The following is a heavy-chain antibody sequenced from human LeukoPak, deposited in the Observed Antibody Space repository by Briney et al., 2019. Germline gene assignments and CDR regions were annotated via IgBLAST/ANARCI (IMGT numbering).Heavy chain of an antibody. V-gene: IGHV3-30-3*01. Sequence: PGGSLRLSCAASGFTFSSYAMHWVRQAPGKGLEWVAVISYDGSNKYYADSVKGRFTISRDNSKNTLYLQMNGLRAEDTAVYYCARAYYYDSSGYYPPGYWGQGTLVTVSS. D-gene: IGHD3-22*01. J-gene: IGHJ4*02. CDR3: ARAYYYDSSGYYPPGY. CDR1: GFTFSSYA. CDR2: ISYDGSNK.